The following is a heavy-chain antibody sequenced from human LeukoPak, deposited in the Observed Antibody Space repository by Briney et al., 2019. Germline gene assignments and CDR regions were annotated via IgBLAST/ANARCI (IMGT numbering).Heavy chain of an antibody. V-gene: IGHV3-23*01. CDR2: ISGRGTFT. D-gene: IGHD2-2*01. J-gene: IGHJ5*02. CDR1: GFTFSSYA. Sequence: QPGGSLRLSCAASGFTFSSYAMSWVRQAPGKRLEWVSAISGRGTFTYYADSVKGRFTISRDNSKNTLYLQLNSLRAEDTAVYYCAKDPLGPRYCSGTSCSNWFDPWGQGTLVTVSS. CDR3: AKDPLGPRYCSGTSCSNWFDP.